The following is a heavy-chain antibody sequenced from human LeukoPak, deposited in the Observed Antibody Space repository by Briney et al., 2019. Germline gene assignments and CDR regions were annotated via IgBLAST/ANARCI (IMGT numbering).Heavy chain of an antibody. CDR2: RHHSGST. J-gene: IGHJ4*02. V-gene: IGHV4-59*01. CDR1: GGSFNTYF. Sequence: PSETLSLTCTVSGGSFNTYFWSWIRQTPGKGLEWIGYRHHSGSTDYNPSLKSRVTTSLDPSKSQFSLRLTSLTSADTAVYFCARGLPVTASFYFDYWGQGTLVTVSS. CDR3: ARGLPVTASFYFDY. D-gene: IGHD2-21*02.